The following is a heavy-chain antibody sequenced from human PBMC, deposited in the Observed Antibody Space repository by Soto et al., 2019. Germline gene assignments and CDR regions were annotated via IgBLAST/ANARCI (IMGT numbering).Heavy chain of an antibody. Sequence: PSETLSLTCAVYGGSLGGYYWSWIRQPPGKGLEWIGEINHSGSTNYNPSLKSRVTISVDTSKNQFSLKLSSVTAADTAVYYCARHLEYCSGGSCYPQVFYFDYWGQGTLVTVSS. V-gene: IGHV4-34*01. D-gene: IGHD2-15*01. J-gene: IGHJ4*02. CDR1: GGSLGGYY. CDR3: ARHLEYCSGGSCYPQVFYFDY. CDR2: INHSGST.